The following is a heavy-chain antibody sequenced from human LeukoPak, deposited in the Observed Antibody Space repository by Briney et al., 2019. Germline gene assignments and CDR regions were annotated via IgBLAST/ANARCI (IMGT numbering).Heavy chain of an antibody. CDR1: GYTFTGYY. V-gene: IGHV1-2*02. Sequence: ASVKVSCKASGYTFTGYYMHWVRQAPGQGLEWMGWINPNSGGTNYAQKFQGRVTMTRDTSISTAYMELSRLRSDDTAVYYCAREEARRYYYYGMDVWGQGTTVTVSS. D-gene: IGHD6-6*01. CDR2: INPNSGGT. CDR3: AREEARRYYYYGMDV. J-gene: IGHJ6*02.